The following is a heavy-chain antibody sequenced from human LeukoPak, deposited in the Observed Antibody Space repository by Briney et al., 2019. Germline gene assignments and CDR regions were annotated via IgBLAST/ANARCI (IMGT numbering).Heavy chain of an antibody. CDR3: ARDLAYDSSGYYFEVGWFDP. CDR1: GYAFTSYG. V-gene: IGHV1-18*01. Sequence: VASVKVSCKASGYAFTSYGISWVRQAPGQGLEWMGWISAYNGNTNYAQKLQGRVTMTTDTSTSTAYMELRSLRSDDTAVYYCARDLAYDSSGYYFEVGWFDPWGQGTLVTVSS. J-gene: IGHJ5*02. D-gene: IGHD3-22*01. CDR2: ISAYNGNT.